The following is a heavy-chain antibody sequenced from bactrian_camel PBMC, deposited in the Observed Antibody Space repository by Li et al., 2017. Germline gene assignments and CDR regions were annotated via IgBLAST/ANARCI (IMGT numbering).Heavy chain of an antibody. CDR3: AAGSSDYNEYDGNCFVPTADFGY. Sequence: VQLVESGGGSVQAGGSLRLACAANGHTYSGNCMGWFRQAPGKEREGVAAIYTLYGTPWYADSVKGRFTISRDNAKRTVYLQMNSLKPEDTAMYICAAGSSDYNEYDGNCFVPTADFGYTGQGTQVTVS. CDR2: IYTLYGTP. CDR1: GHTYSGNC. J-gene: IGHJ6*01. V-gene: IGHV3S40*01. D-gene: IGHD4*01.